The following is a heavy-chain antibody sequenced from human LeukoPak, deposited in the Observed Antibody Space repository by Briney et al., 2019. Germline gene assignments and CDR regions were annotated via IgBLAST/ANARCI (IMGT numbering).Heavy chain of an antibody. V-gene: IGHV1-2*02. J-gene: IGHJ6*02. CDR2: INPNSGGT. Sequence: GASVKVSCKASGYTFTGCYIHWVRQAPGQGLEWMGWINPNSGGTNYAQKFQGRVTITRDTSISTAYMELSRLRSDDTAVYYCARGEDYGDYLTYYGMDVRGQGTTVTVSS. CDR1: GYTFTGCY. D-gene: IGHD4-17*01. CDR3: ARGEDYGDYLTYYGMDV.